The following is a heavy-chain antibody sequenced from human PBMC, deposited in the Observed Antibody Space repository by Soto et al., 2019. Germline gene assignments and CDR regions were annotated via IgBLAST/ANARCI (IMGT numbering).Heavy chain of an antibody. CDR1: GFTVSSNY. J-gene: IGHJ3*02. CDR3: ARDVGVPRPMAPGAFDI. V-gene: IGHV3-66*01. CDR2: IYSGGST. Sequence: GGSLRLSCAASGFTVSSNYMSWVRQAPGKGLEWVSVIYSGGSTYYADSVKGRFTISRDNSKNTLYLQMNSLRAEDTAVYYCARDVGVPRPMAPGAFDIWGQGTMVTVSS. D-gene: IGHD2-15*01.